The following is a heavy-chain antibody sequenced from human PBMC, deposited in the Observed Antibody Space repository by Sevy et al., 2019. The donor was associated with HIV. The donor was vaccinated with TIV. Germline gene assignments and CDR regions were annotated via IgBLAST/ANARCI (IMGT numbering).Heavy chain of an antibody. CDR3: AKNTAAAGTGGFDY. CDR1: GVIFSHYG. J-gene: IGHJ4*02. Sequence: GGSLRLSCAASGVIFSHYGMHWVRQAPGKGLEWVAFISYDGSDTYYVDSVKGRFSISRDNSKNTVYLQINSLRTEDTALYYCAKNTAAAGTGGFDYWGQGTLVTVSS. D-gene: IGHD6-13*01. CDR2: ISYDGSDT. V-gene: IGHV3-30*02.